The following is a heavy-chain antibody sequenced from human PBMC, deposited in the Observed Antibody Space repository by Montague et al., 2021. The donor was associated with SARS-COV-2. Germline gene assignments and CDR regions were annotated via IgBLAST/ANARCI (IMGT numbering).Heavy chain of an antibody. CDR3: ARDPRYSLSWSFDY. D-gene: IGHD6-13*01. CDR2: TYYRSKWYY. Sequence: CAISGDSVTMTSDAGDCSRRSRSRCSDVLRRTYYRSKWYYDYAVSVKSRMTISPDTSKNQFSLQLSSVTPEDRAVYYCARDPRYSLSWSFDYWGQGTLVTVSS. J-gene: IGHJ4*02. V-gene: IGHV6-1*01. CDR1: GDSVTMTSDA.